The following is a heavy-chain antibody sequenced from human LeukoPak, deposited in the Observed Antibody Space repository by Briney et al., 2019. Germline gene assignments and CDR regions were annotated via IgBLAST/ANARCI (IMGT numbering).Heavy chain of an antibody. J-gene: IGHJ4*02. CDR2: INPDSGGT. Sequence: GASVKVSCKASGYTLTNYAMHWVRQAPGQRLEWMGWINPDSGGTNYAQKFQGRVTMTRDTSITTAYMELSRLRSDDTAVYYCARVDDRGHYSDSSGPRKLFDYWGQGTLVTVSS. D-gene: IGHD3-22*01. CDR1: GYTLTNYA. V-gene: IGHV1-2*02. CDR3: ARVDDRGHYSDSSGPRKLFDY.